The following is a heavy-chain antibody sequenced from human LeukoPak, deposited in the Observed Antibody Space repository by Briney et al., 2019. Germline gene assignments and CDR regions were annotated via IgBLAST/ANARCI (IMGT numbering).Heavy chain of an antibody. J-gene: IGHJ4*02. D-gene: IGHD6-13*01. CDR3: ILGSLYSSSWYGDY. V-gene: IGHV3-23*01. CDR1: GFSFDTYA. Sequence: RGSLRLSCAPSGFSFDTYAMTWVRQAPGKGLEWVSAIIGDGGSTYYALSVKGRFTISRDNSKNTLYLQMNGLRAEDTAVYYCILGSLYSSSWYGDYWGQGTLVTVSS. CDR2: IIGDGGST.